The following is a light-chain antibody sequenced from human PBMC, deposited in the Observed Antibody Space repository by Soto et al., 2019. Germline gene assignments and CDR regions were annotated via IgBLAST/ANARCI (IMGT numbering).Light chain of an antibody. J-gene: IGKJ4*01. CDR3: QQRSNWPLT. CDR1: QRVSSY. Sequence: IVLTQSPATLSLSPGDRATLSCRASQRVSSYLAWYQQKPGLAPRLLIYDASNRATGIPARFSGSGSGTDFTLTISRLEHEDFAVYYCQQRSNWPLTFGGGTKVEIK. CDR2: DAS. V-gene: IGKV3-11*01.